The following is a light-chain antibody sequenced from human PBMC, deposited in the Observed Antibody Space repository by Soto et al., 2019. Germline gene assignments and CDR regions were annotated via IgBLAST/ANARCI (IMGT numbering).Light chain of an antibody. CDR2: GNN. CDR3: AAWDASLSAGV. J-gene: IGLJ1*01. CDR1: SSNIGAGYD. V-gene: IGLV1-40*01. Sequence: QAVVTQPPSVSGAPGQRVTISCTGSSSNIGAGYDVNWYQQFPGTAPKLLIYGNNNRPSGVPDRFSGSRSGTSASLAIVGLRSEDEAVYYCAAWDASLSAGVFGNGTKLTVL.